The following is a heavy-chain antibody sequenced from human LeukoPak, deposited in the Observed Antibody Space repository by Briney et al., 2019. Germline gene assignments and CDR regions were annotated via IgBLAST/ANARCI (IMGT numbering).Heavy chain of an antibody. CDR3: ARLGYSYGHTYFDY. V-gene: IGHV3-48*01. CDR1: GFSFSSYS. D-gene: IGHD5-18*01. CDR2: ISSSSSTI. J-gene: IGHJ4*02. Sequence: PGGSLRLSCAASGFSFSSYSMNWVRQAPGKGLEWVSYISSSSSTIYYVDSVKGRFTISRDNAKNPLYLQMNSLRAEDTAVYYCARLGYSYGHTYFDYWGQGTLVTVSS.